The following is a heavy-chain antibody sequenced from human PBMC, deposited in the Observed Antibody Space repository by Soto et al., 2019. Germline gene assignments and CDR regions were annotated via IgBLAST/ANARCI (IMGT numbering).Heavy chain of an antibody. D-gene: IGHD1-1*01. J-gene: IGHJ6*02. V-gene: IGHV3-72*01. Sequence: EVQLVESGGGLVQPGGSLRVSCAASGFIFSDHYMDWVRQAPGKGLEWVGRIRNKANSYTTEYAASVKGRFSISRNDSKNPLHPQMNSLKTEDTAMYFCARGVNWNNHPGMDVWGQGTTVTVSS. CDR2: IRNKANSYTT. CDR1: GFIFSDHY. CDR3: ARGVNWNNHPGMDV.